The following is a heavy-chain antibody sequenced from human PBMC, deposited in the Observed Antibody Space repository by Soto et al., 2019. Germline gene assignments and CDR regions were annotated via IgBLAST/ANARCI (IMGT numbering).Heavy chain of an antibody. V-gene: IGHV4-34*01. CDR3: ARGRTIFGVVNPPDY. Sequence: SDTLSLTCAVYGGSFSGYYWSWIRQPPGKGLEWIGEINHSGSTNYNPSLKSRVTISVDTSKNQFSLKLSSVTAADTAVYYCARGRTIFGVVNPPDYWGQGTLVTV. CDR1: GGSFSGYY. J-gene: IGHJ4*02. D-gene: IGHD3-3*01. CDR2: INHSGST.